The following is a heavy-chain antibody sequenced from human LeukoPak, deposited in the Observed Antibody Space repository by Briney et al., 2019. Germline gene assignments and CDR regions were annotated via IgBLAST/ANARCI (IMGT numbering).Heavy chain of an antibody. CDR3: VREVAAPYYYYDMDV. CDR2: ISSSGSTI. V-gene: IGHV3-48*03. D-gene: IGHD2-15*01. Sequence: GGSLRLSCAASGFTLSSYEMNWVRQAPGKGLEWVSYISSSGSTIYYADSVKGRFTISRDNAKNSLYLQMNSLRAEDTAVYYCVREVAAPYYYYDMDVWGQGTTVTVSS. J-gene: IGHJ6*02. CDR1: GFTLSSYE.